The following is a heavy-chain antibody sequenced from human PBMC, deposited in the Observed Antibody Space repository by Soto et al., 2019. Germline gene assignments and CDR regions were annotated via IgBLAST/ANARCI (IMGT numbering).Heavy chain of an antibody. CDR1: GFTFSDYY. V-gene: IGHV3-11*01. Sequence: GGSLRLSCAASGFTFSDYYMSWIRQAPGKGLEWVSYISSSGSTIYYADSVKGRFTISRDNAKNSLYLQMNSLRAEDTAVYYCARVPSSEIVRDNYWGQGTLVTVSS. D-gene: IGHD2-21*01. J-gene: IGHJ4*02. CDR2: ISSSGSTI. CDR3: ARVPSSEIVRDNY.